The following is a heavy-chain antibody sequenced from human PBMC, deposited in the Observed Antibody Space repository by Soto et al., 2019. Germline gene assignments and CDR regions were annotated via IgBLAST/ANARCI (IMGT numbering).Heavy chain of an antibody. CDR2: IFSSGST. V-gene: IGHV4-4*07. CDR1: GGSINTFY. CDR3: AREGSYSAYNFAHGIQLWSFDF. Sequence: ETLSLTCTVSGGSINTFYWSWVRQPAGKGLEWIGRIFSSGSTGFNPSLESRVAMSVDTSKNHFSLNLSSVTAADMAVYYCAREGSYSAYNFAHGIQLWSFDFWGQGALVTVSS. J-gene: IGHJ4*02. D-gene: IGHD5-12*01.